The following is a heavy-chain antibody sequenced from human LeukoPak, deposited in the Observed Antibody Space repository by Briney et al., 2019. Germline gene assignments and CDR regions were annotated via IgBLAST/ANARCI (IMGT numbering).Heavy chain of an antibody. D-gene: IGHD1-1*01. J-gene: IGHJ3*02. V-gene: IGHV4-59*01. CDR3: ARENVATEAFDI. Sequence: SETLSLTCTVSGGSMSSYYWSWIRQSPGKGLEWIGYIYYSGSPNYNPPLKTRVTISVDTSKNQFSLKLSSVTAADTAVYYCARENVATEAFDIWGQGTMVTISS. CDR1: GGSMSSYY. CDR2: IYYSGSP.